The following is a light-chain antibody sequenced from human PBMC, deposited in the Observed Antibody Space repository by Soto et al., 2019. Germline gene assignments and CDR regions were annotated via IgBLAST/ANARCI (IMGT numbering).Light chain of an antibody. CDR1: TGPVTSGRY. CDR2: DTS. CDR3: LLSYSGGRV. Sequence: QAVVTQEPSVTVSPGWTVTLTCDPSTGPVTSGRYPYWFQQKPGQAPRKLIYDTSLKYSWTPASFSGSLLRGKAALTLSGERPEDEADYYCLLSYSGGRVYGGGKKVTVL. V-gene: IGLV7-46*01. J-gene: IGLJ3*02.